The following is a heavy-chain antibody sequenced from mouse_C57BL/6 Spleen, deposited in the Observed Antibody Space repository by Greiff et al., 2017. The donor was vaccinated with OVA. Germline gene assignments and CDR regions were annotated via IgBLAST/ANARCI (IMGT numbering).Heavy chain of an antibody. CDR1: GFTISSYG. CDR2: ISSGGSYT. CDR3: ARTTVVAFYYFDY. Sequence: EVKLMESGGDLVKPGGSLKLSCAASGFTISSYGMSWVRQTPDKRLEWVATISSGGSYTYYPDNVKGRFTISRDNAKNTLYLQMSSLKSEDTAMYYCARTTVVAFYYFDYWGQGTTLTVSS. V-gene: IGHV5-6*01. J-gene: IGHJ2*01. D-gene: IGHD1-1*01.